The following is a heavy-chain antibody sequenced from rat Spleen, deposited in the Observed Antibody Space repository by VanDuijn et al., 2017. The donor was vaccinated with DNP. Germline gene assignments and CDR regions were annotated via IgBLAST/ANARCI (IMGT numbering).Heavy chain of an antibody. Sequence: EVQLVESGGGLVQPGRSLKLSCAASGFTFSDYYMAWVRQAPTKGLEWVASISYDGGSTYYRDSVKGRFTISRDNAKSSLYLQMDSLRSEDTATYYCTTITTGYAMDAWGQGTSVTVSS. CDR2: ISYDGGST. J-gene: IGHJ4*01. D-gene: IGHD1-10*01. CDR1: GFTFSDYY. V-gene: IGHV5-20*01. CDR3: TTITTGYAMDA.